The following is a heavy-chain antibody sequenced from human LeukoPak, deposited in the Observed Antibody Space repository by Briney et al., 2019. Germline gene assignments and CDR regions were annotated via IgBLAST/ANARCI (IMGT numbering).Heavy chain of an antibody. Sequence: GGSLRLSCAASGFTFSSYAMSWVRQAPGKGLEWVSAISGSGGSTYYADSVKGRFTISRDNSKNTLYLQMNSLRAEDTAVYYCAKSGSYDSSGYYLLGAIDYWGQGTLVTVSS. D-gene: IGHD3-22*01. CDR3: AKSGSYDSSGYYLLGAIDY. CDR2: ISGSGGST. V-gene: IGHV3-23*01. CDR1: GFTFSSYA. J-gene: IGHJ4*02.